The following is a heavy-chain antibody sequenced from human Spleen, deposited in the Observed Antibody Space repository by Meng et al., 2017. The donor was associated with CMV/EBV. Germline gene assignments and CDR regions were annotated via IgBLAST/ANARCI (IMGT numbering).Heavy chain of an antibody. CDR2: ISGSGGST. V-gene: IGHV3-23*01. CDR1: GFTFSDYY. CDR3: AKPIYDGDYSVGFDY. Sequence: GESLKISCAASGFTFSDYYMSWIRQAPGKGLEWVSAISGSGGSTYYADSVKGRFTISRDNSKNTLYLQMNSLRAEDTAVYYCAKPIYDGDYSVGFDYWGQGTLVTVSS. J-gene: IGHJ4*02. D-gene: IGHD4-17*01.